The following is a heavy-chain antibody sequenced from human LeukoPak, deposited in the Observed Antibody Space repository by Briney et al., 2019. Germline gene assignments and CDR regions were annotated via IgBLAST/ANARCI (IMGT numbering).Heavy chain of an antibody. CDR1: VCTFSSYA. CDR2: IIPIFGSS. D-gene: IGHD5-24*01. Sequence: GASLKVSFKASVCTFSSYAISWVRQAPRQGLEWMGGIIPIFGSSNYAQKLHGRVTITADESTSTAYMERSSLRSECTAGYYCARDLRNTREIEVDHWGQGTLVTVSS. J-gene: IGHJ5*02. V-gene: IGHV1-69*13. CDR3: ARDLRNTREIEVDH.